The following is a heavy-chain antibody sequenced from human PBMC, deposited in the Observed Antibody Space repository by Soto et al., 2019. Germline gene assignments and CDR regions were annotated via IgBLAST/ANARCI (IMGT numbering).Heavy chain of an antibody. CDR2: ISYDGSNK. D-gene: IGHD3-22*01. V-gene: IGHV3-30-3*01. CDR3: ARSPPPNYDSSGYYWAEYFQH. CDR1: GFTFSSYA. Sequence: GGSLRLSCAASGFTFSSYAMHWVRQAPGKGLEWVAVISYDGSNKYYADSVKGRFTISRDNSKNTLYLQMNSLRAEDTAVYYCARSPPPNYDSSGYYWAEYFQHWGQGTLVTVSS. J-gene: IGHJ1*01.